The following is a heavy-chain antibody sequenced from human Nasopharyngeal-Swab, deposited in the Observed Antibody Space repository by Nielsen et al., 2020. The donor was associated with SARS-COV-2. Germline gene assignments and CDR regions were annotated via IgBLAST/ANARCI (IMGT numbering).Heavy chain of an antibody. V-gene: IGHV5-51*01. CDR2: IYPRDSDT. CDR1: GYSFTSYW. J-gene: IGHJ6*02. CDR3: VRPEGVATSFKYYFQYGMDV. D-gene: IGHD5-12*01. Sequence: GGSVRLSCKGSGYSFTSYWIAWVRQMPGKGLEWMGIIYPRDSDTRYSPSFQGQVTISADKSISTAYLQWSSLKASDTAMYYCVRPEGVATSFKYYFQYGMDVWGQGTMVTVPS.